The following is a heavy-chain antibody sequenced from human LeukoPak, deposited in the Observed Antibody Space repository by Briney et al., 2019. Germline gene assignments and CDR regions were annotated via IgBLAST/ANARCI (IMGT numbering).Heavy chain of an antibody. J-gene: IGHJ4*02. V-gene: IGHV3-66*01. CDR1: GFTVSSNY. CDR2: IYSGGST. D-gene: IGHD2-21*02. CDR3: AKDFVVVPGNVNYFDY. Sequence: GGSLRLSCAASGFTVSSNYMSWVRQAPGKGLEWVSVIYSGGSTYYADSVKGRFTISRDNSKNTLYVQMKSLRAEDTAVYYCAKDFVVVPGNVNYFDYWGQGTLVTVSS.